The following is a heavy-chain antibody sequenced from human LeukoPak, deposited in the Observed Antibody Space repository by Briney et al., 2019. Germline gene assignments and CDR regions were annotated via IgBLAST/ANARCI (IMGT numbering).Heavy chain of an antibody. J-gene: IGHJ5*02. CDR3: PKEILDP. CDR1: GFTFSSYG. CDR2: IRYDGSNK. V-gene: IGHV3-30*02. Sequence: PGGSLRLSCAASGFTFSSYGMHWVRQAPGNGLEWVAFIRYDGSNKYYADSVKGRFTISRDNSKNTQYLQMNSLRAEDTAVYYCPKEILDPWGQGTLVTVSS.